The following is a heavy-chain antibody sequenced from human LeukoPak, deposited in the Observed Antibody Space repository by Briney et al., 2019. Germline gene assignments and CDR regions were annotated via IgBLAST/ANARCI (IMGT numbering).Heavy chain of an antibody. Sequence: GGSLRLSCAASGFTFSSYGMHWVRQAPGKGLECVAFIRYDGSNKYYADSVKGRFTISRDNSKNTLYLQMNSLRAEDTAVYYCAKRRGYSYGQYYYYMDVWGKGTTVTISS. J-gene: IGHJ6*03. CDR3: AKRRGYSYGQYYYYMDV. D-gene: IGHD5-18*01. CDR2: IRYDGSNK. CDR1: GFTFSSYG. V-gene: IGHV3-30*02.